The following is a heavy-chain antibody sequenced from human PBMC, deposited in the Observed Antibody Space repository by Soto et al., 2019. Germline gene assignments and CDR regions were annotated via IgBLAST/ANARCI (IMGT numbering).Heavy chain of an antibody. D-gene: IGHD2-8*01. CDR2: ILYSGTT. J-gene: IGHJ4*02. CDR1: GGSISSGDYY. CDR3: TSNGALDY. V-gene: IGHV4-30-4*01. Sequence: QVQLQESGPGLVKPSQTLSLTCTVSGGSISSGDYYWSWIRQPPGKGLEWIGYILYSGTTNYNPSLESRRTISVDTSNNQLTLKLTTVTDADTAADNCTSNGALDYWGRGTRVTVSS.